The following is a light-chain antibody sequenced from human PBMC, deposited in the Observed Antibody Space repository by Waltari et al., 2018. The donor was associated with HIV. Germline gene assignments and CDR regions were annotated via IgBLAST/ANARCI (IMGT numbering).Light chain of an antibody. Sequence: QSAPTQPPSASGSPGQSVTISCTGTSSDIGGYKYVSWYQQRPGKAPKLIIYEVNKRPPGVPDRVSGSKSGITASRTGSGLQAEDEADYYCFSYAGSRDYVFGTGTKVTVL. J-gene: IGLJ1*01. V-gene: IGLV2-8*01. CDR3: FSYAGSRDYV. CDR2: EVN. CDR1: SSDIGGYKY.